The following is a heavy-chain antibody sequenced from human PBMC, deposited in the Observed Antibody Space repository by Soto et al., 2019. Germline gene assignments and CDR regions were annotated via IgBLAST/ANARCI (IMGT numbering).Heavy chain of an antibody. CDR1: GYNFANYW. Sequence: GESLKISCKGSGYNFANYWIGWVRQMPGKGLEWMGMIFPGDSDTKNSPSLQGQITMSVDKSDSSAYLQWRSLKASDTAMYYCAAGYTTGPDAFDIWGQGTMVTVS. CDR3: AAGYTTGPDAFDI. J-gene: IGHJ3*02. CDR2: IFPGDSDT. V-gene: IGHV5-51*01. D-gene: IGHD6-13*01.